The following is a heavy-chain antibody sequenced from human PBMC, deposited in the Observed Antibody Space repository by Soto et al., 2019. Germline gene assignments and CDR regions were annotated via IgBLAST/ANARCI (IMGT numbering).Heavy chain of an antibody. CDR2: IWYDGTSK. CDR1: GFIFSSYG. Sequence: GGSLRLSCEASGFIFSSYGMHWVRQAPGKGLEWVAVIWYDGTSKYYAESVKGRFTISRDNSKNTLSLQMNSLRAEDTAVYYCARDPMGYGMDVWGQGTTVTVSS. J-gene: IGHJ6*02. CDR3: ARDPMGYGMDV. V-gene: IGHV3-33*01.